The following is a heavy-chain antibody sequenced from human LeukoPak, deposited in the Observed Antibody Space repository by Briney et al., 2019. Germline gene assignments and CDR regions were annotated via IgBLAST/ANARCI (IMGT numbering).Heavy chain of an antibody. CDR2: IDSDGSST. V-gene: IGHV3-74*01. Sequence: GGSLRLSCAASVFTYSSYWMHWVRHAPGKGLVWVSRIDSDGSSTSYADSVKGRFTISRDNAKNTLYLQMNSLRAEDTAVYYCARVRYYYMDVWGKGTTVTVSS. CDR1: VFTYSSYW. J-gene: IGHJ6*03. CDR3: ARVRYYYMDV.